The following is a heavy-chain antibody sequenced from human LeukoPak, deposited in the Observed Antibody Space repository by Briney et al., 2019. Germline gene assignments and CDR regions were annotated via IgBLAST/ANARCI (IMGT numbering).Heavy chain of an antibody. D-gene: IGHD5-24*01. V-gene: IGHV3-30*03. CDR2: ISDDGRNK. CDR3: VLERAKIGGGGFDY. J-gene: IGHJ4*02. CDR1: GFTFSAYD. Sequence: GGSLRLSCAASGFTFSAYDVHWVRQAPGKGLEWVALISDDGRNKYYADSVKGRFTISRDNSKNTLYLQMKSLRAEDTARYYCVLERAKIGGGGFDYWGQGTLVTVSS.